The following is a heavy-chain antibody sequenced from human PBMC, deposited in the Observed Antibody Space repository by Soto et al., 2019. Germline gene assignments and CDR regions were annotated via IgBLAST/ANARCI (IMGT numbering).Heavy chain of an antibody. CDR1: GFTFRSFT. CDR3: TRDASRDSSARGWFDP. J-gene: IGHJ5*02. V-gene: IGHV3-21*01. CDR2: ISSNSAYI. D-gene: IGHD6-13*01. Sequence: GGSLRLSCAASGFTFRSFTMSWVRQAPGKGLEWVSTISSNSAYIYYTDALRGRFTISRDNAKNSLHLQMNSLRAEDTAVYYCTRDASRDSSARGWFDPWGPGTMVTVSS.